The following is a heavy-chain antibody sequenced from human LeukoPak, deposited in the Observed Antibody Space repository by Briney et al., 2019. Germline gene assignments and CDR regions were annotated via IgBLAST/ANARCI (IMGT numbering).Heavy chain of an antibody. CDR2: IDPKSGGT. CDR3: ARAYSSGWYGSTDY. D-gene: IGHD6-19*01. Sequence: ASAKVSCKASGYTFIDYYMHWVRQAPGQGLEWMGWIDPKSGGTSYAQKFQDRVAMIRDTSISTAYMELTRLRSDDTAVYYCARAYSSGWYGSTDYWGQGTLVTVSS. V-gene: IGHV1-2*02. CDR1: GYTFIDYY. J-gene: IGHJ4*02.